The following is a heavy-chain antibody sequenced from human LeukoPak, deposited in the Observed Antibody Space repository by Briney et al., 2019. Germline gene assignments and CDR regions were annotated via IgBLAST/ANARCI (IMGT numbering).Heavy chain of an antibody. D-gene: IGHD2-2*01. J-gene: IGHJ4*02. V-gene: IGHV1-8*03. CDR1: GYTFTSYD. CDR3: ARGGRVPAAMLVY. CDR2: MNPNNGST. Sequence: ASVKVSCKASGYTFTSYDINWVRQATGQGLAWMGWMNPNNGSTGYAQKFQGRVTITRNTSISTDYMELSSLRSEDTAVYYCARGGRVPAAMLVYWGQGTLVTVSS.